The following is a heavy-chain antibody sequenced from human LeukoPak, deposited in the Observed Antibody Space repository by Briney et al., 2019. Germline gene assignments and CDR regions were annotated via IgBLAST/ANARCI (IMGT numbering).Heavy chain of an antibody. CDR2: IKQDGSEK. CDR3: AREFSLSLRYFDWSPRGVDY. V-gene: IGHV3-7*01. Sequence: GGSLRLSCAASGFTFSSYWMSWVRQAPGKGLEWVANIKQDGSEKYYVDSVKGRFTISRDNAKNSLYLQMNSLRAEDTAVYYCAREFSLSLRYFDWSPRGVDYWGQGTLVTVSS. D-gene: IGHD3-9*01. CDR1: GFTFSSYW. J-gene: IGHJ4*02.